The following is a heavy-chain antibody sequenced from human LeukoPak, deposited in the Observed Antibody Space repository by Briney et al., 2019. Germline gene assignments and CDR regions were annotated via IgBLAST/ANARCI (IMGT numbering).Heavy chain of an antibody. V-gene: IGHV4-34*01. CDR1: GGSFSGYY. CDR3: ASRIAVAGYY. D-gene: IGHD6-19*01. Sequence: SETLSLTCAVYGGSFSGYYWSWIRQPPGKGLEWIGEIKHSGSTNYNPSLKSRVTISVDTSKNQFSLKLSSVTAADTAVYYCASRIAVAGYYWGQGTLVTVSS. CDR2: IKHSGST. J-gene: IGHJ4*02.